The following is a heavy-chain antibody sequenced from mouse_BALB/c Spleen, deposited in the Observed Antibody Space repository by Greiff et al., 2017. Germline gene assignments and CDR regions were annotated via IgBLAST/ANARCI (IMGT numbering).Heavy chain of an antibody. CDR1: GFTFSSFG. CDR2: ISSGSSTI. Sequence: EVKVVESGGGLVQPGGSRKLSCAASGFTFSSFGMHWVRQAPEKGLEWVAYISSGSSTIYYADTVKGRFTISRDNPKNTLFLQMTSLRSEDTAMYYCARGGYYYGSSYDYFDYWGQGTTLTVSS. J-gene: IGHJ2*01. CDR3: ARGGYYYGSSYDYFDY. V-gene: IGHV5-17*02. D-gene: IGHD1-1*01.